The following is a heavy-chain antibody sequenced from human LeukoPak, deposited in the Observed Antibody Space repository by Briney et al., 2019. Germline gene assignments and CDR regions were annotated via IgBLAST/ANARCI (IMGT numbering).Heavy chain of an antibody. V-gene: IGHV3-53*01. CDR2: IDRGGVT. J-gene: IGHJ4*02. Sequence: PGGSLRLSCAASGFSVSDYFMAWVRHAPGKGLQWVSHIDRGGVTEDADSVKGRFTVSRDTSRNIFYLQMTSLRADDTAMYYCARGRASTTIFDFWGQGTPVTVSS. CDR3: ARGRASTTIFDF. D-gene: IGHD5-12*01. CDR1: GFSVSDYF.